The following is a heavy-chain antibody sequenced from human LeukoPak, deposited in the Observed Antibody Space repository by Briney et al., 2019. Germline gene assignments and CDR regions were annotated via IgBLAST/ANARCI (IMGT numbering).Heavy chain of an antibody. J-gene: IGHJ3*02. Sequence: PSETLSLTCTVSGGSISSYYWSLIRQPPGKGLEWIGYIYYSGSTNYNPSLKSRVTISVDTSKNQFSLKLSSVTAADTAVYYCARDMGEWDAFDIWGQGTMVTVSS. CDR1: GGSISSYY. V-gene: IGHV4-59*01. D-gene: IGHD1-26*01. CDR3: ARDMGEWDAFDI. CDR2: IYYSGST.